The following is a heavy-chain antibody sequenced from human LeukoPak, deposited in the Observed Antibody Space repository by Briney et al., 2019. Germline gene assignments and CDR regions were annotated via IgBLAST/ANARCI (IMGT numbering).Heavy chain of an antibody. D-gene: IGHD1-26*01. V-gene: IGHV4-39*01. Sequence: SETLSLTCTVSGDSISTSNSYWGWIRQPPGKGLEWIGSIYYSGNTYYNASLKSRVTISVDTSKNQFSLRLSSVTAADTAVYYCARLLYSGSLFDIWGQGTMVTVSS. J-gene: IGHJ3*02. CDR2: IYYSGNT. CDR3: ARLLYSGSLFDI. CDR1: GDSISTSNSY.